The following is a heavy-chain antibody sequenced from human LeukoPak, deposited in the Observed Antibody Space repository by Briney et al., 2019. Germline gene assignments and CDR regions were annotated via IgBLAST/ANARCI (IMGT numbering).Heavy chain of an antibody. Sequence: GGSLRLSCAASGFTFDDYAMHWVRQAPGKGLEWVSLISGDGGSTYYADSVKGRFTISRDNSKNSLYLQMNSLRTEDTALYYCAKDNLGENDYGDYSSSLIDYWGQGTLVTVSS. D-gene: IGHD4-17*01. V-gene: IGHV3-43*02. CDR1: GFTFDDYA. CDR3: AKDNLGENDYGDYSSSLIDY. CDR2: ISGDGGST. J-gene: IGHJ4*02.